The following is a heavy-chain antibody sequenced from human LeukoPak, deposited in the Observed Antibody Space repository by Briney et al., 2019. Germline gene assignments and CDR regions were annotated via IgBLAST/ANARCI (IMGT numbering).Heavy chain of an antibody. CDR1: GSSFSDYS. J-gene: IGHJ5*02. CDR3: VRSGYDYDWFDP. Sequence: ASVKVSCKASGSSFSDYSISWVRQAPGQGLEWMGRIIAILDTAHYAQKFQGRFTITADKSTTTVYMELSSLRSDDTAVYYCVRSGYDYDWFDPWGQGTLVTVSS. V-gene: IGHV1-69*08. D-gene: IGHD5-12*01. CDR2: IIAILDTA.